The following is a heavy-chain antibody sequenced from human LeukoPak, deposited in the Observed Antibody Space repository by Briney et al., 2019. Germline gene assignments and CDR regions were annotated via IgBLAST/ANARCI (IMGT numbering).Heavy chain of an antibody. Sequence: RAGGSLRLSCAASGFTFSSYSMNWVRQAPGKGLEWVSSISSSSSYIYYADSVKGRFTISRDNAKNTLYLQMNSLRAEDTAVYYCARDRAPYYYGSGSYYGYWGQGTLVTVSS. J-gene: IGHJ4*02. V-gene: IGHV3-21*01. CDR2: ISSSSSYI. CDR3: ARDRAPYYYGSGSYYGY. D-gene: IGHD3-10*01. CDR1: GFTFSSYS.